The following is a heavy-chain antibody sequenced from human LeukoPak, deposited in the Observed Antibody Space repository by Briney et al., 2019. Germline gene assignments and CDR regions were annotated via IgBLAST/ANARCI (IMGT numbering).Heavy chain of an antibody. J-gene: IGHJ6*03. D-gene: IGHD3-3*01. Sequence: ASVKVSCKASGYTSTSYGISWVRQAPGQGLEWMGWISAYNGNTNYAQKLQGRVTMTTDTSTSTAYMELRSLRSDDTAVYYCARDLYDFWSGYPYYMDVWGKGTTVTVSS. CDR1: GYTSTSYG. CDR2: ISAYNGNT. V-gene: IGHV1-18*01. CDR3: ARDLYDFWSGYPYYMDV.